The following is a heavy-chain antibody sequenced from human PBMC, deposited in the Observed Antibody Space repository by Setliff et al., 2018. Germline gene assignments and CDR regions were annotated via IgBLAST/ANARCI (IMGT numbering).Heavy chain of an antibody. Sequence: SETLSLTCNVSGVSFSSTTFYWAWIRQSPGKGLEWIGSVSFFGSAYYNPSLQSRGAISLDTSRNQFSLELSSVTAADTAVYFCARERQGGFLEWAPFDSWGQGVVVTVSS. D-gene: IGHD3-3*01. CDR1: GVSFSSTTFY. J-gene: IGHJ4*02. CDR3: ARERQGGFLEWAPFDS. V-gene: IGHV4-39*07. CDR2: VSFFGSA.